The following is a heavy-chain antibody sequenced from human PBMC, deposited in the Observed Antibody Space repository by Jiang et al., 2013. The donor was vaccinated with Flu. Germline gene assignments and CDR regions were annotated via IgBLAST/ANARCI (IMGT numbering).Heavy chain of an antibody. CDR2: IDWDGDE. CDR1: GFSLSTNGMC. CDR3: ARVRRGSYYEKWFDS. D-gene: IGHD1-26*01. V-gene: IGHV2-70*11. J-gene: IGHJ5*01. Sequence: PTQTLTLTCTFSGFSLSTNGMCVSWIRQPPGKALEWLARIDWDGDEYYSASLKTRLTISKDTSKNQVVLRMTNVDPMDTATYYCARVRRGSYYEKWFDSWGQGTLGHRLL.